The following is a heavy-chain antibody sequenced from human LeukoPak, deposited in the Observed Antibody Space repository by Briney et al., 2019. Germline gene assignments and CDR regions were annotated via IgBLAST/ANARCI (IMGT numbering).Heavy chain of an antibody. J-gene: IGHJ4*02. CDR3: ARGSVPDGDIVVVPAARHPDY. D-gene: IGHD2-2*01. Sequence: SETLSLTCAVYGGSFSGYYWSWIRQPPGKGLEWIGEINHSGSTNYNPSLKSRVTISVDTSKNQFSLKLSSVTAADTAVYYCARGSVPDGDIVVVPAARHPDYWGQGTLVTVSS. V-gene: IGHV4-34*01. CDR1: GGSFSGYY. CDR2: INHSGST.